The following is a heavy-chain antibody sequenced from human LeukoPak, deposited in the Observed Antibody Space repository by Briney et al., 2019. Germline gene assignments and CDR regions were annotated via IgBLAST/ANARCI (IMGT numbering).Heavy chain of an antibody. D-gene: IGHD2-15*01. CDR3: ARSTCSGGSCYDY. Sequence: ASVKVSCKASGYTFTRCYMHWVRQAPGQGLEWMGWINPNSGGTNYAQKFQGWVTMTRDTSISTAYMELSRLRSDDTAVYYCARSTCSGGSCYDYWGQGTLVTVSS. CDR2: INPNSGGT. V-gene: IGHV1-2*04. CDR1: GYTFTRCY. J-gene: IGHJ4*02.